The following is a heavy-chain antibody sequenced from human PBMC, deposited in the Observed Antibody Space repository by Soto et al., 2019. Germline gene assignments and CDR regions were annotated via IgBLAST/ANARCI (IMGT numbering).Heavy chain of an antibody. CDR2: ISYDGSNK. Sequence: VVSLRLSCAASGFTFSSYGMHWVRQAPGKGLEWVAVISYDGSNKYYADSVKGRFTISRDNSKNTLYLQMNSLRAEDTAVYYCAKEGSGYFDYWGQGTLVTVSS. V-gene: IGHV3-30*18. D-gene: IGHD1-26*01. J-gene: IGHJ4*02. CDR1: GFTFSSYG. CDR3: AKEGSGYFDY.